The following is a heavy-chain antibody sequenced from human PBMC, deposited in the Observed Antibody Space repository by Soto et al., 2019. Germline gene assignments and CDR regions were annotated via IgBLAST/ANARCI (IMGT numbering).Heavy chain of an antibody. CDR3: ARDLDGLHDDTSGPFPRPG. Sequence: SETLSLTCTVSGGSISSDDYYWSWIRQAPGRGLEWIGYIHSSGSIYYNPSLKSRATMSIDTAGNQLSLKASSVAVADTAVYYCARDLDGLHDDTSGPFPRPGWGQGTLVTVSS. CDR1: GGSISSDDYY. V-gene: IGHV4-30-4*01. CDR2: IHSSGSI. J-gene: IGHJ1*01. D-gene: IGHD3-22*01.